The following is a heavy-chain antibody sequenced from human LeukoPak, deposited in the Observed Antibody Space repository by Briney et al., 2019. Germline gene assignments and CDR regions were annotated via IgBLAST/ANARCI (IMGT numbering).Heavy chain of an antibody. CDR1: GGSISSGSYY. Sequence: SETLSLTCTVSGGSISSGSYYWSWIRQPAGEGLGWIGRIYASGSPNYNPSLKSRVTMSVDTSKNQFSLKLSSVTAADTAVYYCARDRYYYDSSGSALDYWGQGTLVTVSS. V-gene: IGHV4-61*02. CDR3: ARDRYYYDSSGSALDY. D-gene: IGHD3-22*01. J-gene: IGHJ4*02. CDR2: IYASGSP.